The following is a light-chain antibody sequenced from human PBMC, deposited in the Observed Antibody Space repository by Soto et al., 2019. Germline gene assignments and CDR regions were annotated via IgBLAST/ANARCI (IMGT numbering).Light chain of an antibody. CDR3: QQYSNWPRT. CDR2: GAS. CDR1: QSVDIN. V-gene: IGKV3-15*01. Sequence: KVLTLSPCTLSVYPPDRVTLSCRASQSVDINLAWYQQRAGQAPRLLVYGASTKATDMPGRFSGRGSGTEFTLTINNLQSEDFAVYYCQQYSNWPRTFGQGTKVDIK. J-gene: IGKJ1*01.